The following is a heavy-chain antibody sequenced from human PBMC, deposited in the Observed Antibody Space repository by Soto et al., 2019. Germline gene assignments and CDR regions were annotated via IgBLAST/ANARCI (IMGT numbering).Heavy chain of an antibody. D-gene: IGHD3-22*01. CDR2: MSGDGRT. CDR1: GFTFSDSV. CDR3: VKWHTSNFDSLPFTGFDF. V-gene: IGHV3-23*01. J-gene: IGHJ4*02. Sequence: PGGSLRLSCVGSGFTFSDSVIAWVRQAPGKGLEWLSVMSGDGRTRYALSVTGRFTISRDNSKNTLYLQMRSLRAEDEAAYYCVKWHTSNFDSLPFTGFDFCGQGTQVTVS.